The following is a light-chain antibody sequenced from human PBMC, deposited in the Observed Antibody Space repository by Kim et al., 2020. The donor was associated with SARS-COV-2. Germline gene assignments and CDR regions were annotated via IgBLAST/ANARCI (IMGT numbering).Light chain of an antibody. CDR1: ESVSNSF. V-gene: IGKV3-20*01. CDR2: AVS. CDR3: QQYGDPPQT. J-gene: IGKJ1*01. Sequence: EIVLTQSPGTLSLSPGERATLSCRASESVSNSFSAWYQQKPGQAPRLLIYAVSTRTTGVPGRFSGSGSGTQFTLTISRLEPEDFAVYYCQQYGDPPQTFGQGTKVDIK.